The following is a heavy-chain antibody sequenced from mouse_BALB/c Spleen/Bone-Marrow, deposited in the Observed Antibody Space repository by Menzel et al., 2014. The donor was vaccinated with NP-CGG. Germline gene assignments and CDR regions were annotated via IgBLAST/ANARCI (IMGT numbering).Heavy chain of an antibody. Sequence: QVQLKESGAELVKPGASVKLSCKASGYTFTSYYMYWVKQRPGQGLEWIGEINPSNGGTNFNEKFKSKATLTVDKSSSTAYMQLSSLTSEDSAVYYCTREGDSPFAYWGQGTLVTVS. CDR2: INPSNGGT. CDR1: GYTFTSYY. V-gene: IGHV1S81*02. CDR3: TREGDSPFAY. D-gene: IGHD2-13*01. J-gene: IGHJ3*01.